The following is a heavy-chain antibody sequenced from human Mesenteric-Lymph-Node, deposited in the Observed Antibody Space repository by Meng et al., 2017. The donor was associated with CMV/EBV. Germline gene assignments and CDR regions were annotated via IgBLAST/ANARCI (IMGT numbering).Heavy chain of an antibody. Sequence: GESLKISCAASGFTVSSNYMSWVRQAPGKGLEWVSVIYSGGSTYYADSVKGRFTISRDSSKNTLSLQMNSLRAEDTAVYYCARASGDLGRGMDVWGQGTTVTVSS. J-gene: IGHJ6*02. CDR1: GFTVSSNY. V-gene: IGHV3-66*02. D-gene: IGHD7-27*01. CDR3: ARASGDLGRGMDV. CDR2: IYSGGST.